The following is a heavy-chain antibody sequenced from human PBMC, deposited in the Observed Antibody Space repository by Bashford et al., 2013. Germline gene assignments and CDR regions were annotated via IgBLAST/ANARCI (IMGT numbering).Heavy chain of an antibody. V-gene: IGHV1-69*13. J-gene: IGHJ3*02. CDR1: GGTFSSYA. CDR3: AREYDYIWGSYRYPTEISNAFDI. D-gene: IGHD3-16*02. CDR2: IIPIFGTA. Sequence: SVKVSCKASGGTFSSYAISWVRQAPGQGLEWMGGIIPIFGTANYAQKFQGRVTITADESTSTAYMELSSLRSEDTAVYYCAREYDYIWGSYRYPTEISNAFDIWGQGTMVTVSS.